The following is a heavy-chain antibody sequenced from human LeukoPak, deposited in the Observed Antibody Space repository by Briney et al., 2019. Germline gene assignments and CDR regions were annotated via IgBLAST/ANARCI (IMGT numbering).Heavy chain of an antibody. CDR1: GYTFTSYG. CDR3: ARGSCTNGVCYFFDY. V-gene: IGHV1-18*01. Sequence: ASVKVSCKASGYTFTSYGISWVRQAPGQGLEWMGWISAYNGNTNYAQKLQGRVTMTTDTSTSTAYMELRSLRSDDTAVYYCARGSCTNGVCYFFDYWGQGTPVTVSS. J-gene: IGHJ4*02. CDR2: ISAYNGNT. D-gene: IGHD2-8*01.